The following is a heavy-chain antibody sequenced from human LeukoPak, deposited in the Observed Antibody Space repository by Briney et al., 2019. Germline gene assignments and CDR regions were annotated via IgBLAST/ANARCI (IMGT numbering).Heavy chain of an antibody. D-gene: IGHD6-19*01. V-gene: IGHV3-53*01. CDR3: ARGGAGRMGGYFDN. CDR1: GFTVSSSY. J-gene: IGHJ4*02. Sequence: PGGSLRLSCAASGFTVSSSYMSWVRQAPGKGLEWVSILYPGGNTLYADSVMGRFTISRDKSKNTLSLQMNSPRAEDTALYYCARGGAGRMGGYFDNWGQGTLVTVSS. CDR2: LYPGGNT.